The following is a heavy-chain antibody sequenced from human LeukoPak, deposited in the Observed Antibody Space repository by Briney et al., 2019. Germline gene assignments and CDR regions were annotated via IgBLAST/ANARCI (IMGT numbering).Heavy chain of an antibody. CDR1: GFTFSNAW. D-gene: IGHD3-22*01. CDR2: ISYDGSNK. CDR3: ARDIVAYYYDSSGYYLRY. Sequence: GGSLRLSWAASGFTFSNAWMSWVRQAPGKGLEWVAVISYDGSNKYYADSVKGRFTISRDNSKNTLYLQMNSLRAEDTAVYYCARDIVAYYYDSSGYYLRYWGQGTLVTVSS. V-gene: IGHV3-30-3*01. J-gene: IGHJ4*02.